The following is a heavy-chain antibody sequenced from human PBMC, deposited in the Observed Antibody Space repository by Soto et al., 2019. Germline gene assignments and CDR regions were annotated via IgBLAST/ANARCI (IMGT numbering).Heavy chain of an antibody. CDR1: GGSISSYY. CDR3: ARDPMAGLLHDY. D-gene: IGHD3-22*01. V-gene: IGHV4-59*01. Sequence: SETLSLTCTVSGGSISSYYWSWIRQPPGKGLEWIGYIYYSGSTNYNPSLKSRVTISVDTSKNQFSLKLSSVTAADTAVYYCARDPMAGLLHDYWGQGTLVTVSS. CDR2: IYYSGST. J-gene: IGHJ4*02.